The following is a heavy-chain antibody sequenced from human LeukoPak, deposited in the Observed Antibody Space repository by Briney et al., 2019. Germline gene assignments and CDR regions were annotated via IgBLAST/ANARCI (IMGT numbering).Heavy chain of an antibody. Sequence: ASVKVSCKASGYTFTSYYMHWVRQAPGQGLEWMGIINPSGGSTSYAQKFQGRVTMTRDTSTSTVYMELSSLRSEDTAVYYCARRYDIPETDYYGTDVWGKGTTVTVSS. CDR1: GYTFTSYY. CDR3: ARRYDIPETDYYGTDV. J-gene: IGHJ6*04. CDR2: INPSGGST. D-gene: IGHD3-9*01. V-gene: IGHV1-46*01.